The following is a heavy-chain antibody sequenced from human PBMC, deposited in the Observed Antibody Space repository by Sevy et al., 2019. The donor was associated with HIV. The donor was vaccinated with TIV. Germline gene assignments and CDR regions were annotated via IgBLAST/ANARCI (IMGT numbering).Heavy chain of an antibody. V-gene: IGHV3-9*01. CDR3: AIASSGYYLDAFDI. J-gene: IGHJ3*02. Sequence: GGSLRLSCAASGFTFDDYAMHWVRQAPGKGLEWVSGISWNSGSIGYADSVKGRFTISRDNAKNSLYLQMNSLRAEDTALYYCAIASSGYYLDAFDIWGQGTMVTVSS. D-gene: IGHD3-22*01. CDR2: ISWNSGSI. CDR1: GFTFDDYA.